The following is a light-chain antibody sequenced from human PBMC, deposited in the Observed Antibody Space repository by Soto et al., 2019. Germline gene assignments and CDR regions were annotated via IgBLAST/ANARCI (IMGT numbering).Light chain of an antibody. CDR2: KAS. CDR3: LQHNSYPRT. Sequence: DIQMTQSPSTLSASVGDRVSINCRASQSISAWLAWYQQKPGKAPRLLIYKASTLEIGVPARFSGSGSGTDFTLTISCLQSEDFATYYCLQHNSYPRTFGQGTKVDIK. J-gene: IGKJ1*01. CDR1: QSISAW. V-gene: IGKV1-5*03.